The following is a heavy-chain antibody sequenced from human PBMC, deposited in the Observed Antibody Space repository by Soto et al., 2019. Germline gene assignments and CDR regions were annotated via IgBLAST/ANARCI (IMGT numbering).Heavy chain of an antibody. Sequence: PGGSLRLSCAASGFTFSSYSMNWVRQAPGKGLEWVSYISSSSSTIYYADSVKGRFTISRDNSKNTLYLQMNSLRAEDTAVYYCARDRSEYSGYRGSYYYYGMDVWGQGTTVTVSS. CDR3: ARDRSEYSGYRGSYYYYGMDV. J-gene: IGHJ6*02. CDR1: GFTFSSYS. V-gene: IGHV3-48*01. D-gene: IGHD5-12*01. CDR2: ISSSSSTI.